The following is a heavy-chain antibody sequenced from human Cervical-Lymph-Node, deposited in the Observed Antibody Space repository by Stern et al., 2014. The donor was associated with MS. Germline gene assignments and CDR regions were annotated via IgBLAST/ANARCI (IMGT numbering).Heavy chain of an antibody. D-gene: IGHD2/OR15-2a*01. CDR2: IYHSGAS. J-gene: IGHJ2*01. Sequence: QLQLQESGPGLVKPSGTLSLTCAVSGGSVSSTNWWNWVRQSPGKGLEWIGNIYHSGASNYRPSLRSRVSISLDTSKNHLSLHLTSVTAADTAVYYCARERQQYCNSEGCSYWYFDLWGRGTLVTVSS. CDR1: GGSVSSTNW. CDR3: ARERQQYCNSEGCSYWYFDL. V-gene: IGHV4-4*02.